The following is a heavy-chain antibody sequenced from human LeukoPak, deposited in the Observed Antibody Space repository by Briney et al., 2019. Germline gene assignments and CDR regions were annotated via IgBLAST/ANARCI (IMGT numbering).Heavy chain of an antibody. J-gene: IGHJ2*01. V-gene: IGHV1-69*13. CDR3: ARGAVAGTLHFDL. D-gene: IGHD6-19*01. CDR1: GGTFSSYA. Sequence: GASVKVSCKASGGTFSSYAISWVRQAPGQGLEWMGRIIPIFGTANYAQKFQGRVTITADESTSTAYMELSSLRSEDTAVYYCARGAVAGTLHFDLWGRGTLVTVSS. CDR2: IIPIFGTA.